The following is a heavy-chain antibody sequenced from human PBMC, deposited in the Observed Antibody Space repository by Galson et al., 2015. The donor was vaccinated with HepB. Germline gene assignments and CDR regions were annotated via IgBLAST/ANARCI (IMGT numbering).Heavy chain of an antibody. D-gene: IGHD3-22*01. CDR3: ARDIYDSSGYYYEDY. CDR1: GFTFSSYW. CDR2: IKQDGSEK. Sequence: SLRLSCAASGFTFSSYWVSWVRQAPGKGLEWVANIKQDGSEKYYVDSVKGRFTISRDNAKNSLYLQMNSLRAEDTAVYYCARDIYDSSGYYYEDYWGQGTLVTVSS. V-gene: IGHV3-7*03. J-gene: IGHJ4*02.